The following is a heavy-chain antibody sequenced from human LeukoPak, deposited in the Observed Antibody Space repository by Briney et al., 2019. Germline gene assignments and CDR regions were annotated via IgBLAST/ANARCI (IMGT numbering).Heavy chain of an antibody. D-gene: IGHD3-9*01. J-gene: IGHJ5*02. V-gene: IGHV1-69*04. CDR3: ARDPGYDILTGSTQYNWFDP. CDR1: GGTFSSYA. CDR2: IIPILGIA. Sequence: ASVKVSCKASGGTFSSYAISWVRQAPGQGLEWMGRIIPILGIANYAQKFQGRVRITADKSTSTAYMELSSLRSEDTAVYYCARDPGYDILTGSTQYNWFDPWGQGTLVTVSS.